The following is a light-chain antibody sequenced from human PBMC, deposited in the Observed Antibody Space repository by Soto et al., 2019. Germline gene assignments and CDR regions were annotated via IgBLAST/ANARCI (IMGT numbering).Light chain of an antibody. V-gene: IGKV1-39*01. CDR2: AAS. CDR1: QSISSY. CDR3: QQRYSTPT. J-gene: IGKJ5*01. Sequence: DIQMTQSPSSLSASVGDRVTITCRASQSISSYLNCYQQKPGKAPKLLIYAASSLQSGVPSRLSGSGSGTDFTITISSLQPEYFATYYCQQRYSTPTFGQGTRLEIK.